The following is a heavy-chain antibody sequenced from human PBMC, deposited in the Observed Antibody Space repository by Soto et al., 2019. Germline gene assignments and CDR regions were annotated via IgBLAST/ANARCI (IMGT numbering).Heavy chain of an antibody. J-gene: IGHJ4*02. CDR2: ISPHNDNT. V-gene: IGHV1-18*04. CDR3: ARTFGYNWNPGEY. D-gene: IGHD1-20*01. Sequence: QVQLVQSGAEVKKPGASVKVSCKASGYIFTSYGISWVRQAPGQGLEWMGWISPHNDNTNYAQNHQGRVTMTTDTSTSTDYMELRILRSDDTAVYYCARTFGYNWNPGEYWGQGSLVTVSS. CDR1: GYIFTSYG.